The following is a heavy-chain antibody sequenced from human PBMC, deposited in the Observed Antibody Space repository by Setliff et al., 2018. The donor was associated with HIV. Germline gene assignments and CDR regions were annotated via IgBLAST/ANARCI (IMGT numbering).Heavy chain of an antibody. Sequence: SVKVSCKASGGTLSTYGISWVRQAPGQGLEWMGGIIPIFDTTNYAQKFRGRVTITADTFASIAYMELSSLRSEDTAVYYCARPDSRWYARGRDPLYGLDVWGQGTTVT. CDR3: ARPDSRWYARGRDPLYGLDV. J-gene: IGHJ6*02. D-gene: IGHD6-13*01. CDR1: GGTLSTYG. V-gene: IGHV1-69*06. CDR2: IIPIFDTT.